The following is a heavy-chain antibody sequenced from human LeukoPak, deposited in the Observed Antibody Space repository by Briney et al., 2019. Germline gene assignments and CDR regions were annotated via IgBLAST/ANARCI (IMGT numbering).Heavy chain of an antibody. V-gene: IGHV4-39*01. CDR2: IYYSGST. J-gene: IGHJ5*02. CDR1: GGSISSSSYY. Sequence: SETLSLTCTISGGSISSSSYYWGWIRQPPGKGLEWIGSIYYSGSTYYNPSLKSRVTISVDTSKNQFSLKLSSVTAADTAVYYCARHGLLLNWFDPWGQGTLVTVSS. CDR3: ARHGLLLNWFDP.